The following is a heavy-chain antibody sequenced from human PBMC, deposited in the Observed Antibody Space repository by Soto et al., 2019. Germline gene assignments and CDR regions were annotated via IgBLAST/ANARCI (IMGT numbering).Heavy chain of an antibody. D-gene: IGHD2-2*02. V-gene: IGHV1-69*06. J-gene: IGHJ6*02. Sequence: ASVKVSCKASGGTFSSYAISWVRQAPGQGLEWMGGIIPIFGTANYAQKFQGRVTITADKSTSTAYMELSSLRSEDTAVYYCASRVPAAIGYYGMDVWGQGTMVTVSS. CDR3: ASRVPAAIGYYGMDV. CDR1: GGTFSSYA. CDR2: IIPIFGTA.